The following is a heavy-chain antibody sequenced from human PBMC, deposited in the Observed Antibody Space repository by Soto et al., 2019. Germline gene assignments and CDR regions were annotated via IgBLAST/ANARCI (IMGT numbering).Heavy chain of an antibody. D-gene: IGHD3-3*01. CDR2: IWYDGSKK. J-gene: IGHJ6*02. CDR1: GFTFSSFG. Sequence: QVQVVESGGGVVQPGRSLRISCAASGFTFSSFGMHWVRQAPGKGMEWVSLIWYDGSKKSYGDSVKGRFTISRDNSRNTVYLQMNSLRADDTAVYYCARDASYYSPWRGYYPSRNGMDVWGQGTTVTVSS. V-gene: IGHV3-33*01. CDR3: ARDASYYSPWRGYYPSRNGMDV.